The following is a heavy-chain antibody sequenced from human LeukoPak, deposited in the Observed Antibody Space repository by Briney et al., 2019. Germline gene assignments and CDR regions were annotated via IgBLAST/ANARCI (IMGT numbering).Heavy chain of an antibody. CDR3: VRSGFCTSTTCSYKWSLGWLDP. CDR1: GYTFTSYD. CDR2: MTPNSGDT. Sequence: AASVKLSCKASGYTFTSYDINGVPQASGQGLVWMGWMTPNSGDTVYAQRFLGRVSMSRDTSITTAYMELSNLRSEDTAIYYCVRSGFCTSTTCSYKWSLGWLDPWGQGTLVIVSS. D-gene: IGHD2-2*03. V-gene: IGHV1-8*01. J-gene: IGHJ5*02.